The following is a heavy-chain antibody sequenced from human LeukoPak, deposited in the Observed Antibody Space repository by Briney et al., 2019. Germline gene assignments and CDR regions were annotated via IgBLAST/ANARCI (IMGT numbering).Heavy chain of an antibody. CDR1: GGTFSSYA. CDR2: IIPILGIA. D-gene: IGHD3-3*01. J-gene: IGHJ5*02. Sequence: SVKVSCKASGGTFSSYAISWVRQAPGQGLEWMGRIIPILGIANYAQKFQGRVTITADESTSTAYMELSSLRSEDTAVYYCARCSPPGFWSGYLSWGQGTLVTVSS. V-gene: IGHV1-69*04. CDR3: ARCSPPGFWSGYLS.